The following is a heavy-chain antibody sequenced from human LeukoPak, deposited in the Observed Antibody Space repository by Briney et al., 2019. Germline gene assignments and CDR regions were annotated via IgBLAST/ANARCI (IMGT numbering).Heavy chain of an antibody. V-gene: IGHV3-53*01. CDR1: GFTVSSNY. CDR2: IYSGGST. CDR3: ARGENYYFDY. J-gene: IGHJ4*02. Sequence: GGSLRLSCAASGFTVSSNYMSWVRQAPGKGLEWVSVIYSGGSTYYADSVKGRFTISRDNSKNTLYLQMNSLRDGDTAVYYCARGENYYFDYWGQGTLVTVSS. D-gene: IGHD1-26*01.